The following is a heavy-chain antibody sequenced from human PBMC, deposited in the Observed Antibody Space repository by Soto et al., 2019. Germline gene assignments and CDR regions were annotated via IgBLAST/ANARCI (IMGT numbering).Heavy chain of an antibody. CDR3: ARREGDGFGLNL. V-gene: IGHV4-31*03. Sequence: SETLSLTCTVSGVSINTGGYYWSWIRQLPGKGLEWIGYIYYSGTTYYNPSLRSRVTISVDTSKNQFSLRMTSATAADTAVYYCARREGDGFGLNLWGQGALVTVSS. CDR1: GVSINTGGYY. J-gene: IGHJ5*02. D-gene: IGHD2-21*02. CDR2: IYYSGTT.